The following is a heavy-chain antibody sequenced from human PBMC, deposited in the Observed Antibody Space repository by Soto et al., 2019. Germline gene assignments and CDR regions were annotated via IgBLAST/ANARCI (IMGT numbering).Heavy chain of an antibody. J-gene: IGHJ4*02. CDR2: IYYTGST. CDR1: GGSISSGDYY. CDR3: ARSEATVLDY. Sequence: SETLSLTCTVSGGSISSGDYYWSWIRQPPGKGLEWIGYIYYTGSTNYNPSLKSRVTISVDKSKNHFSLKLSSVTAADTAVYYCARSEATVLDYWGQGTLVT. V-gene: IGHV4-61*05. D-gene: IGHD4-17*01.